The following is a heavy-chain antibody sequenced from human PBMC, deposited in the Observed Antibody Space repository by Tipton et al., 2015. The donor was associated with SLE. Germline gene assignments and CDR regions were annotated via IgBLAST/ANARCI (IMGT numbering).Heavy chain of an antibody. CDR1: GGSINVYY. CDR3: ARLPDYFDH. Sequence: LRLSCSVSGGSINVYYWSWVRQPPGKGLEWIGYVSYSGSTNYNPSLQSRVTISVDTSKNQFSLKLRSVTAADTAVYYCARLPDYFDHWGQGTLATVSS. V-gene: IGHV4-59*01. CDR2: VSYSGST. J-gene: IGHJ4*02.